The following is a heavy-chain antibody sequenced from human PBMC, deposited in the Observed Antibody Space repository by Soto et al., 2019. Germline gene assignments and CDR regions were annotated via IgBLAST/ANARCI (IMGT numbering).Heavy chain of an antibody. CDR2: IYYSGIN. V-gene: IGHV4-59*01. Sequence: PSETLSLTCTVSGGSINSYYWSWIRQSPGKGLEWIGYIYYSGINNYNPSLKSRVTMSIDTSKNQFSLKLSSVTAADTAVYYCARVPGYSLDYWGQGTLVTVSS. J-gene: IGHJ4*02. CDR3: ARVPGYSLDY. D-gene: IGHD5-18*01. CDR1: GGSINSYY.